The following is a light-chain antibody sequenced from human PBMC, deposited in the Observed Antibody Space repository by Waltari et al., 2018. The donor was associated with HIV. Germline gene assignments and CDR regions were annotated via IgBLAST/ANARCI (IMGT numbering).Light chain of an antibody. J-gene: IGKJ1*01. V-gene: IGKV1-39*01. Sequence: DIQMTQSPSSLSASVGDRVTITCRASQSISTYLNWYQQKPGKAPKILVYSAFNLQSGVPSRFSGSGSGTDFTLTIITLQPEDFATYYCQQSYSTPRTFGQGTKVEIK. CDR2: SAF. CDR1: QSISTY. CDR3: QQSYSTPRT.